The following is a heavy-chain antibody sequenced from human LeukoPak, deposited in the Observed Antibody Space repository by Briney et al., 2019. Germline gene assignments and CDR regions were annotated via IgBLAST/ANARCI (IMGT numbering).Heavy chain of an antibody. D-gene: IGHD3-22*01. CDR3: AKDQSSYDSSGYRYFNY. CDR2: IRYDGSTK. V-gene: IGHV3-30*02. Sequence: PGGSLRLSCAASGFTFSSSGMHWVRQAPGKGLEWVAFIRYDGSTKYYADSVKGRFTISRDNSKNTLYLQMNSLRADDTAVYYCAKDQSSYDSSGYRYFNYWGQGTLVTFSS. J-gene: IGHJ4*02. CDR1: GFTFSSSG.